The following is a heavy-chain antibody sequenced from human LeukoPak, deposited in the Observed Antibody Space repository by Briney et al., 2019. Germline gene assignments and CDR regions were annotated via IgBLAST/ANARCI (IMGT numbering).Heavy chain of an antibody. J-gene: IGHJ4*02. V-gene: IGHV3-7*01. CDR3: ARSPYYYDSSGYWNY. CDR1: GFTFSSYW. CDR2: IKQDGSEK. Sequence: GGSLRLSCAASGFTFSSYWMSWVRQAPGKGLEWVANIKQDGSEKYYVDSVKGRFTISRDNAENSLYLQMNSLRAEDTAVYYCARSPYYYDSSGYWNYWGQGTLVTVSS. D-gene: IGHD3-22*01.